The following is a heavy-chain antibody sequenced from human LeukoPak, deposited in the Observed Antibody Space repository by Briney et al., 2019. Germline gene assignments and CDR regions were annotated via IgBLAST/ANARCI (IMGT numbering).Heavy chain of an antibody. Sequence: ASVKVSCKASGGTFSSYAISWVRQAPGQGLEWMGGIIPIFGTANYAQKFQGRVTITTDESTSTAYVELSSLRSEDTAVYYCARVTAAHNYYYYYMDVWGKGTTVTVSS. CDR3: ARVTAAHNYYYYYMDV. V-gene: IGHV1-69*05. D-gene: IGHD6-13*01. CDR2: IIPIFGTA. CDR1: GGTFSSYA. J-gene: IGHJ6*03.